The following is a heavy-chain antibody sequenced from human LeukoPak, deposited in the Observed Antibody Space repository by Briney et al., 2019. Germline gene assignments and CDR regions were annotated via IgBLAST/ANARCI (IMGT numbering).Heavy chain of an antibody. CDR2: ISAYNGNT. J-gene: IGHJ3*02. CDR3: ARDESGDPNAFDI. V-gene: IGHV1-18*01. Sequence: GASVMVSCKASGYTFTSYGISRVRQAPGQALEWMGWISAYNGNTNYAQKLQGRVTMTTDTSTSTAYMELRSLRSDDTAVYYCARDESGDPNAFDIWGQGTMVTVSS. CDR1: GYTFTSYG. D-gene: IGHD7-27*01.